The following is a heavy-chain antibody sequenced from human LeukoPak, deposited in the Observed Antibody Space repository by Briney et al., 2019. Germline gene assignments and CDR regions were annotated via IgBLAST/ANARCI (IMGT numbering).Heavy chain of an antibody. V-gene: IGHV3-7*01. CDR1: GVTFSAYW. Sequence: GGSLRLSCAVSGVTFSAYWMAWVRQSPGKGLEWVAEINEDGSVKYYVDSMKGRFTISRDNAKNSLYLQMNSLGAEDTAVYYCAKVPRDSDCYWGQGILVTVSS. CDR3: AKVPRDSDCY. D-gene: IGHD2-21*02. J-gene: IGHJ4*02. CDR2: INEDGSVK.